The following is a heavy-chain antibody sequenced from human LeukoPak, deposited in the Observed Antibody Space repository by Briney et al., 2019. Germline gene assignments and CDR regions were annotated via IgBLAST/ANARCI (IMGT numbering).Heavy chain of an antibody. D-gene: IGHD3-9*01. CDR3: ARGLTYGIDY. CDR1: GFTFSSYA. Sequence: SGGSLRLSCAASGFTFSSYAMHWVRQAPGKGLEWVAVISYDGSNKYYADSVKGRFTISRDNSKNTLYLQMNSLRAEDTAVYYCARGLTYGIDYWGQGTLVTVSS. V-gene: IGHV3-30-3*01. CDR2: ISYDGSNK. J-gene: IGHJ4*02.